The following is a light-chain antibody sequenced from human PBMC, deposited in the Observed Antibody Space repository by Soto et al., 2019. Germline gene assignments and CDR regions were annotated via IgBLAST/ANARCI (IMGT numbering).Light chain of an antibody. CDR2: DAS. V-gene: IGKV1-5*01. CDR1: QSINNW. J-gene: IGKJ1*01. CDR3: QHYNTYPWA. Sequence: DIQMTQSPSTLSASVGDRVTITCRAGQSINNWLAWYQQKPGKAPKVLIYDASSLQGGVPSRFSGSGSGTEFTLTISSLQPDDFATYYCQHYNTYPWAFGQGTKVEFK.